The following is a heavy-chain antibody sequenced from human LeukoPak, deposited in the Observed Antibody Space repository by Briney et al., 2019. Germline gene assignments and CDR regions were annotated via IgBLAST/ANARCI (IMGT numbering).Heavy chain of an antibody. J-gene: IGHJ4*02. CDR3: AKAGRWYYDSSGYWD. Sequence: GGSLRLSCAAFGFTFSSYSMNWVRQAPGKGLEWVSYISSSSSTIYYADSVKGRFTISRDNAKNSLYLQMNSLRAEDTAVYYCAKAGRWYYDSSGYWDWGQGTLVTVSS. CDR1: GFTFSSYS. V-gene: IGHV3-48*01. CDR2: ISSSSSTI. D-gene: IGHD3-22*01.